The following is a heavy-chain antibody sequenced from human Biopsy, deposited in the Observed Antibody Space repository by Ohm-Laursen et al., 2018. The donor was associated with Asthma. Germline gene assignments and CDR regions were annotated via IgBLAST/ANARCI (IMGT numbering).Heavy chain of an antibody. CDR1: GVSIRSYY. CDR2: IHYSGST. V-gene: IGHV4-59*01. J-gene: IGHJ4*02. D-gene: IGHD2-15*01. Sequence: GTLSLTCTVSGVSIRSYYWTWIRQPPGKGLEWIGNIHYSGSTYSNPSLKSRVTISVDTSKKQISLRLSSVIAADTAVYNCAGFCSGGNCPDHWGQGTLVTVSS. CDR3: AGFCSGGNCPDH.